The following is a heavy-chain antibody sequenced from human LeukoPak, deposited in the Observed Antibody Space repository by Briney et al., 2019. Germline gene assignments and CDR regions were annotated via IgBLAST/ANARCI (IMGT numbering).Heavy chain of an antibody. Sequence: PGGSLRLSCAASGFTFRSYSMNWVRQAPGKGLEWVSSISISSSYIYYADSVKGRLTISRDNAKNSLYLQMNSLRAEDTAVYFCARSDYCGGDCYSSLSNYWGQGTLVTVSS. CDR2: ISISSSYI. J-gene: IGHJ4*02. V-gene: IGHV3-21*01. CDR3: ARSDYCGGDCYSSLSNY. D-gene: IGHD2-21*02. CDR1: GFTFRSYS.